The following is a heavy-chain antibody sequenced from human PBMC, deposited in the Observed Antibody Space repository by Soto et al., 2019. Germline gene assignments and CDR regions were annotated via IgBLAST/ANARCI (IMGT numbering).Heavy chain of an antibody. CDR3: AMPTGTVINTRFFDY. CDR1: GYTFTNYY. Sequence: ASVKVSCKASGYTFTNYYMHWVRQAPGQGLEWVGIVNPSGGGTSYAQKFQDRVTMTRDTSTSTVYMELSSLRSDDTAVYYCAMPTGTVINTRFFDYRDQAALGTVS. V-gene: IGHV1-46*01. J-gene: IGHJ4*02. CDR2: VNPSGGGT. D-gene: IGHD1-7*01.